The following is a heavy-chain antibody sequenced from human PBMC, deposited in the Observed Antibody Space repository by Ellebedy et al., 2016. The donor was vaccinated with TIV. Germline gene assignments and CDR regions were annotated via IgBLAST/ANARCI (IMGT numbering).Heavy chain of an antibody. Sequence: ASVKVSCKASGYTFTSFGISWLRQAPGQGLEWMGWISAYNGNTNYVQKFQGRVTMTTDTSTSTGYMELRSLRSDDTAVYYCARVIGLRDCSGDICSPPPPLDHWGQGALVTVSS. D-gene: IGHD2-15*01. CDR3: ARVIGLRDCSGDICSPPPPLDH. J-gene: IGHJ4*02. CDR1: GYTFTSFG. V-gene: IGHV1-18*04. CDR2: ISAYNGNT.